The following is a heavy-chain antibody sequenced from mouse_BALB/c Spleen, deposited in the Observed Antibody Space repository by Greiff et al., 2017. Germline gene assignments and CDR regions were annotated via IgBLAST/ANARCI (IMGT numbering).Heavy chain of an antibody. CDR2: ISYSGST. V-gene: IGHV3-8*02. Sequence: EVQRVESGPSLVKPSQTLSLTCSVTGDSITSGYWNWIRKFPGNKLEYMVYISYSGSTYYNPSLKSRISITRDTSKNQYYLQLNSVTTEDTATYYCARRGDYDDAMDYWGQGTSVTVSS. D-gene: IGHD2-4*01. CDR1: GDSITSGY. J-gene: IGHJ4*01. CDR3: ARRGDYDDAMDY.